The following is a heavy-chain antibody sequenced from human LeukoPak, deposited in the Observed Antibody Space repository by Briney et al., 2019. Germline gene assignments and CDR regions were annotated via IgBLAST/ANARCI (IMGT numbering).Heavy chain of an antibody. J-gene: IGHJ4*02. CDR1: GFTFDNYA. CDR3: AKDQYGSGSYFGY. CDR2: ISGGGGST. D-gene: IGHD3-10*01. Sequence: GGSLRLSCAASGFTFDNYAMHWVRQAPGKGLEWVSLISGGGGSTYYADSVKGRFTISRDNSKNSLYLQMNSLRTEDTALYYCAKDQYGSGSYFGYWGQGTLVTVSS. V-gene: IGHV3-43*02.